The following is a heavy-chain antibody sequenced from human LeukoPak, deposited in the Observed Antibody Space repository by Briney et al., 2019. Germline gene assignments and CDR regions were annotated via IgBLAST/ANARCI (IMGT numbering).Heavy chain of an antibody. Sequence: GGSLRLSCEASGFTFSNYAMACVRQAPRKGLEWVSTVVGGGATFYADSVKGRFTISRDNAKNSLYLQMNSLRGEDTAIYYCARDGDSYGYGIDYWGQGTLVTVSP. CDR3: ARDGDSYGYGIDY. CDR2: VVGGGAT. CDR1: GFTFSNYA. J-gene: IGHJ4*02. V-gene: IGHV3-69-1*02. D-gene: IGHD5-18*01.